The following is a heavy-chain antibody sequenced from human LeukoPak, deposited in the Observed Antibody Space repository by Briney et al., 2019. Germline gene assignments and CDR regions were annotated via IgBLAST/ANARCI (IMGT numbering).Heavy chain of an antibody. CDR2: ISNNGGYT. V-gene: IGHV3-23*01. CDR1: GFTLSSSA. D-gene: IGHD2-15*01. CDR3: AKQLGYCSDGSCYFPY. J-gene: IGHJ4*02. Sequence: PGGSLRLYCAASGFTLSSSAMSWVRQAPGKGLEWVSAISNNGGYTYYADSVQGRFTISRDNSKSTLCLQMNSLRAEDTAVYYCAKQLGYCSDGSCYFPYWGQGTLVTVSS.